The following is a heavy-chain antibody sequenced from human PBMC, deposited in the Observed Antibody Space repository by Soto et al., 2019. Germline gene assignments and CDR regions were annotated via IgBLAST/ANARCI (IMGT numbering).Heavy chain of an antibody. V-gene: IGHV4-31*03. Sequence: QVQLQESGPGLVKPSQTLSLTCTVSGGSISSGGYYWSWIRQHPGKGLGWIGYIYYSGSTYYNPSLKSRVTISVDASKNQFSLKLSSVTAADTAVYYCARDRSDIVVVVAATHYYYYMDGWGKGTTVTVSS. CDR2: IYYSGST. CDR3: ARDRSDIVVVVAATHYYYYMDG. J-gene: IGHJ6*03. CDR1: GGSISSGGYY. D-gene: IGHD2-15*01.